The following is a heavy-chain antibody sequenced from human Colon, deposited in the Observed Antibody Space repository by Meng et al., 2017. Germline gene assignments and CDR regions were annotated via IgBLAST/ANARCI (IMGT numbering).Heavy chain of an antibody. CDR2: VSCPSPPP. Sequence: EVQLLESGGGLVQPGGSLRLSCAASGFTFNNFAINWVRQAPGQGLVWVSAVSCPSPPPSSSPSFPLPFPLSRDNSKNTVYLEMKRLGADDTAIYYCAKDKSPSSPPWFPPWGQGTLFPFSS. V-gene: IGHV3-23*05. CDR1: GFTFNNFA. J-gene: IGHJ5*02. CDR3: AKDKSPSSPPWFPP. D-gene: IGHD2-15*01.